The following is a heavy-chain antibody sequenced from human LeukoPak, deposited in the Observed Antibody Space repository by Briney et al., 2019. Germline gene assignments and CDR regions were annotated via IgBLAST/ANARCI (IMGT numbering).Heavy chain of an antibody. CDR3: ARGYCGGDCEAYYYYYMDV. J-gene: IGHJ6*03. V-gene: IGHV1-8*03. CDR2: MNPNSGNT. D-gene: IGHD2-21*02. Sequence: ASVKVSCKASGYTFTSYDINWVRQATGQGLEWMGWMNPNSGNTGYAQKFQGRVTITRNTSISTAYMELSSLRSEDTAVYYCARGYCGGDCEAYYYYYMDVWGKGTTVTISS. CDR1: GYTFTSYD.